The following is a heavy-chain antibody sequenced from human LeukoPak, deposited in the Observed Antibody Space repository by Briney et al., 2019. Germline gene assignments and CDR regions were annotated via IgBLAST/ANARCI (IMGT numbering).Heavy chain of an antibody. D-gene: IGHD3-10*01. CDR2: IKQDGSEK. J-gene: IGHJ5*02. V-gene: IGHV3-7*01. CDR3: ARGRLGTWFGELKA. Sequence: GGSLRLSCAASGFTFSSYWMGWVRQAPGKGLEWVANIKQDGSEKSYVDSVKGRFTISRDNAQNILYLQMNSLRAEDTAVYYCARGRLGTWFGELKAWGQGTLVTVSS. CDR1: GFTFSSYW.